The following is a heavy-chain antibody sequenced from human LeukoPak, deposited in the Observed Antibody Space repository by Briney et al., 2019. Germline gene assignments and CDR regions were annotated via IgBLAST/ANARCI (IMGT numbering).Heavy chain of an antibody. Sequence: ETLSLTCTVSGGSISSSSYYWGWIRQPPGKGLEWIGSIYYSGSTYYNPSLKSRVTISVDTSKNQFPLKLSSVTAADTAVYYCARHRSNYAGPNWFDPWGQGTLVTVSS. D-gene: IGHD4-11*01. J-gene: IGHJ5*02. CDR3: ARHRSNYAGPNWFDP. CDR2: IYYSGST. V-gene: IGHV4-39*01. CDR1: GGSISSSSYY.